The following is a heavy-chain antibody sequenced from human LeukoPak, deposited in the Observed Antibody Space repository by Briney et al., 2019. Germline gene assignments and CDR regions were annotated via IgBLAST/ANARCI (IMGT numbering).Heavy chain of an antibody. CDR1: GYTFTSYY. CDR3: ARGHCSSTSCYGLDFFDY. CDR2: INPSGGST. D-gene: IGHD2-2*01. V-gene: IGHV1-46*03. Sequence: ASVKVSCKASGYTFTSYYMHWVRQAPGQGLEWMGIINPSGGSTSYAQKFQGRVTMPRDTSTSTVYMELSSLRSEDTAVYYCARGHCSSTSCYGLDFFDYWGQGTLVTVSS. J-gene: IGHJ4*02.